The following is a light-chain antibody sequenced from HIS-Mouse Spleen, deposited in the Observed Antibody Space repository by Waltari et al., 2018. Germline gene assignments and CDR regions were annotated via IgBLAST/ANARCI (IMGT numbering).Light chain of an antibody. J-gene: IGLJ3*02. CDR2: ANN. V-gene: IGLV1-51*01. Sequence: QSVLTQPPSVSAAPGQKVTISCSGSSSNIGNNYVSWYQQLPGTAPKLLIYANNKRPSGIPDRFAGSKSGTSATLGITGLQTGDEADYYCGTWDSSLSALWVFGGGTKLTFL. CDR1: SSNIGNNY. CDR3: GTWDSSLSALWV.